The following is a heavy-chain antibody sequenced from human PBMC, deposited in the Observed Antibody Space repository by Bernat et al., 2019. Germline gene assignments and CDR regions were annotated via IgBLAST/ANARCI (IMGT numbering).Heavy chain of an antibody. V-gene: IGHV1-2*02. CDR2: INPNSGGT. J-gene: IGHJ4*02. CDR1: GYTFTGYY. D-gene: IGHD3-10*01. CDR3: ARDHIRMVRGQLGY. Sequence: QVQLVQSGAEVKKPGASVKVSCKASGYTFTGYYMHWVRQAPGQGLEWMGWINPNSGGTNSAQKFQGRVTMTRDTSNSTAYMELSRLRSDDTAVYHCARDHIRMVRGQLGYWGQGTLVTVSS.